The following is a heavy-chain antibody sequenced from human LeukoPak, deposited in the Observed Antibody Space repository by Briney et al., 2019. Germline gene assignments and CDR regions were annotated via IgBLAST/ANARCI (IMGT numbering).Heavy chain of an antibody. Sequence: AASVKVSCKASGYTFTTYGLSWVRQAPGQGLEWMGWISPYTGNTNYAQKFQGRVTMTTDTSTSTAYMELRSLRSDDTAVYYCANPNSPRFDYWGQGTLVTVSS. CDR1: GYTFTTYG. D-gene: IGHD4-23*01. V-gene: IGHV1-18*01. CDR3: ANPNSPRFDY. J-gene: IGHJ4*02. CDR2: ISPYTGNT.